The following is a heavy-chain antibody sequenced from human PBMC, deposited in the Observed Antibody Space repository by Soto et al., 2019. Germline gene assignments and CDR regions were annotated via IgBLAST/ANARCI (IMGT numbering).Heavy chain of an antibody. D-gene: IGHD3-9*01. CDR2: IYFRGNT. CDR3: ARLEGLATISYYFDF. Sequence: SETLSLTCCVSGDSINSDKYYWGWIRQPPGKGLEWIGSIYFRGNTYYNPSLQTRVTISLDKSKSQFSLKLNSVTAADSAVYFCARLEGLATISYYFDFWGQGALVTVSS. J-gene: IGHJ4*02. CDR1: GDSINSDKYY. V-gene: IGHV4-39*01.